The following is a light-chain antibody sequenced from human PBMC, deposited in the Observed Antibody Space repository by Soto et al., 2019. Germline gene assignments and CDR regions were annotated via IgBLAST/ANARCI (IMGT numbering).Light chain of an antibody. Sequence: LTQPASVSGSPGQSITISCTGTSSDLAIYNYVSWYQQQPGKAPKLVIYQVTNRPSGVSNRFSGSRSGNTASLTISGLQAEDEADYYCSSYTDSSNYVFGTGTKVTVL. V-gene: IGLV2-14*01. CDR1: SSDLAIYNY. CDR2: QVT. J-gene: IGLJ1*01. CDR3: SSYTDSSNYV.